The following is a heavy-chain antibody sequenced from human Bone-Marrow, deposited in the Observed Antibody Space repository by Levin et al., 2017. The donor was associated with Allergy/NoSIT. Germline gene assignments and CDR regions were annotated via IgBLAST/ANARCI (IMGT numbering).Heavy chain of an antibody. D-gene: IGHD3-9*01. V-gene: IGHV4-59*01. J-gene: IGHJ4*02. CDR3: ARDDYSDFTGWV. CDR2: ISSSGST. Sequence: GKGLEWIGYISSSGSTSYNPSLMSRVTISLHTSKNQFSLRLTSVTPADTAVYYCARDDYSDFTGWVWGQGSLVTVSS.